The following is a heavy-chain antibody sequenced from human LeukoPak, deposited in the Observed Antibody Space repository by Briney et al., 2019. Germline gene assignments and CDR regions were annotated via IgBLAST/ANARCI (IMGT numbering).Heavy chain of an antibody. CDR1: GFTFSSYS. J-gene: IGHJ5*02. Sequence: GGSLRLSCAASGFTFSSYSMNWVRQAPGKGLEWVSSISSSSSYIYYADSVKGRFTISRDNAKNSLYLQMNSLRAEDTAVYYCARDSVVVPAAIGNWFDHWGQGTLVTVSS. V-gene: IGHV3-21*01. CDR3: ARDSVVVPAAIGNWFDH. CDR2: ISSSSSYI. D-gene: IGHD2-2*01.